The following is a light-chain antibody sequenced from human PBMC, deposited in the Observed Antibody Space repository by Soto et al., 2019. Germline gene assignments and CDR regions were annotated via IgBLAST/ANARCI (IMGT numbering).Light chain of an antibody. CDR1: QSVSSY. J-gene: IGKJ4*01. Sequence: EMVMTQTPATVSVSAGERTTLSCRASQSVSSYLAWYQQKPGQAPRLLISDASNRATGIPARFSGSGSGADFTLTISSLEPEDFAVYYCQQRANWPLTFGGGTKLDI. CDR2: DAS. CDR3: QQRANWPLT. V-gene: IGKV3-11*01.